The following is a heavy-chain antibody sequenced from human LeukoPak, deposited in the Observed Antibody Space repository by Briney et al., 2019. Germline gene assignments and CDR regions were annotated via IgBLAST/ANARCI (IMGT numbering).Heavy chain of an antibody. D-gene: IGHD1-26*01. CDR2: IHDTRGT. V-gene: IGHV4-59*01. CDR3: ARYIVSYPHDAFDI. J-gene: IGHJ3*02. CDR1: GGSMKNYY. Sequence: SETLSLTCTVSGGSMKNYYWSWIRQPPGKGLEWIGYIHDTRGTNYNPYLKSRVTMSLDTSKNHFSLKLSSVTAADTAFYYCARYIVSYPHDAFDIWGQGTMVTVSS.